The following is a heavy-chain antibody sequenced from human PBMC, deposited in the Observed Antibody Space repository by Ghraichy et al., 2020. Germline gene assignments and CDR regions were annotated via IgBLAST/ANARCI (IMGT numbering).Heavy chain of an antibody. CDR2: INHIGRT. J-gene: IGHJ2*01. Sequence: SETLSLTCTVSGGSLTYYDWSWIRQSPGNGLEWIGEINHIGRTNYNPSLKSRVTISIDMSKNQLSLRLNSVTAADTAVYYCARGLTGDERGNWYFDLWGRGTPVTVSS. CDR1: GGSLTYYD. CDR3: ARGLTGDERGNWYFDL. V-gene: IGHV4-34*01. D-gene: IGHD7-27*01.